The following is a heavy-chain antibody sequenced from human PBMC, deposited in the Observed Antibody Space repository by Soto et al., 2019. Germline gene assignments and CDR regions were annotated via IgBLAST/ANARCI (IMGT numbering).Heavy chain of an antibody. Sequence: QVQLQESGPGLVKPSGTLSLTCAVSGDSISSDKWWSWVRQPPGKGLEWIGEIHHSGNSNYNPSLQXPXTXAXXKAKNQFSLNLSSVNAADTAVYYCARGERQQQRDYWGQGTLVTVSS. D-gene: IGHD6-25*01. CDR3: ARGERQQQRDY. V-gene: IGHV4-4*02. CDR2: IHHSGNS. CDR1: GDSISSDKW. J-gene: IGHJ4*02.